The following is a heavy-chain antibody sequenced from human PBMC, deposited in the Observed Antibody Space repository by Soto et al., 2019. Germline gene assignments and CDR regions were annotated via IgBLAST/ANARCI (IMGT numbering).Heavy chain of an antibody. CDR3: ATQTYYYDSSGYYFDY. V-gene: IGHV4-39*01. J-gene: IGHJ4*02. CDR1: GGSISSSSYY. D-gene: IGHD3-22*01. CDR2: IYYSGST. Sequence: SETLSLTCTVSGGSISSSSYYWGWIRQPPGKGLEWIGSIYYSGSTYYNPSLKSRVPISVDTSKNQFSLKLSSVTAADTAVYYCATQTYYYDSSGYYFDYWGQGTLVTVSS.